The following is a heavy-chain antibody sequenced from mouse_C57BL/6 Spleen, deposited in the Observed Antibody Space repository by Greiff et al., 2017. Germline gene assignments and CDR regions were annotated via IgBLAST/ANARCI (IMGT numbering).Heavy chain of an antibody. D-gene: IGHD2-4*01. CDR1: GYTFTSYW. Sequence: QVHVKQPGAELVRPGSSVKLSCKASGYTFTSYWMHWVKQRPIQGLEWIGNIDPSDSETHYNQKFKDKATLTVDKSSSTAYMQLSSLTSEDSAVYYCAREDMITTLYYYAMDYWGQGTSVTVSS. CDR3: AREDMITTLYYYAMDY. V-gene: IGHV1-52*01. J-gene: IGHJ4*01. CDR2: IDPSDSET.